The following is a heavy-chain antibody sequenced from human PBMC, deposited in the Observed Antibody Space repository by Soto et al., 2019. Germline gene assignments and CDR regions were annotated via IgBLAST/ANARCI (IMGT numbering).Heavy chain of an antibody. D-gene: IGHD4-17*01. V-gene: IGHV4-39*01. CDR3: LNDYGLLGYSGMDV. J-gene: IGHJ6*04. Sequence: SETLSLTCTVSGGSISSSSYYWGWIRQPPGKGLEWIGSIYYSGSTYYNPSLKSRVTISVDTSKNQFSLKLSSVTAADTAVYYCLNDYGLLGYSGMDVWGKGTTVPVSP. CDR1: GGSISSSSYY. CDR2: IYYSGST.